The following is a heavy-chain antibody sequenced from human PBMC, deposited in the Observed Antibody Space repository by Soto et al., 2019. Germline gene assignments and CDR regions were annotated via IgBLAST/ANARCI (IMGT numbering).Heavy chain of an antibody. D-gene: IGHD6-13*01. J-gene: IGHJ4*02. CDR1: GYTFIHFG. CDR3: ARTFVTIAAAGY. Sequence: GASVKVSCKTSGYTFIHFGISWVRQAPGQGLEWMGWISPFNGHTHYAQTFQGRVTLTRNTSTSTAYMELSSLRSDDTAVYYCARTFVTIAAAGYWGQGTLVTVSS. CDR2: ISPFNGHT. V-gene: IGHV1-18*01.